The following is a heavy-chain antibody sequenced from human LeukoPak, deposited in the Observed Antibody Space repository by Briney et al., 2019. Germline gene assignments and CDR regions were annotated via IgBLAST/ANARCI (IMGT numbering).Heavy chain of an antibody. Sequence: PGGSLRLSCAASGFTFSSYSMIWVRQAPGRGLEWVSSISSRSSYIYYADSVKGRFTISRDNAKTSLYLQMNSLRAEDTAVYYCARASGFSYVDYWGQGTLVTVSS. D-gene: IGHD5-18*01. CDR3: ARASGFSYVDY. CDR1: GFTFSSYS. J-gene: IGHJ4*02. CDR2: ISSRSSYI. V-gene: IGHV3-21*01.